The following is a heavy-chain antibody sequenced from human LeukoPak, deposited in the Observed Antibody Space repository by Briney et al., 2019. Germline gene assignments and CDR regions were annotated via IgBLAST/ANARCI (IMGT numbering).Heavy chain of an antibody. V-gene: IGHV5-51*01. D-gene: IGHD5-12*01. J-gene: IGHJ6*01. CDR3: AKYAKGGYHYGMDV. CDR1: GYRFASNW. Sequence: GESLKISCTASGYRFASNWIGWVRQMSGKGLEWMGIIFPGDSDIRYSPSFQGQVTISADKSINTAYLQWSSLKGSDTAIYYCAKYAKGGYHYGMDVWGQGTTVTVSS. CDR2: IFPGDSDI.